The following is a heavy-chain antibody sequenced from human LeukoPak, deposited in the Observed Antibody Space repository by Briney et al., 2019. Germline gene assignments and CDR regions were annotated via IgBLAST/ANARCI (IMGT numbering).Heavy chain of an antibody. CDR1: GFTVSSNY. J-gene: IGHJ6*03. CDR2: IYSGGST. V-gene: IGHV3-53*01. CDR3: ATGYCSGGSCPYYYYMDV. D-gene: IGHD2-15*01. Sequence: GGSLRLSCAASGFTVSSNYMSWVRQAPGKGLEWVSVIYSGGSTYYADSVEGRFTISRDNSKNTLYLQMNSLRAEDTAVYYCATGYCSGGSCPYYYYMDVWGKGTTVTISS.